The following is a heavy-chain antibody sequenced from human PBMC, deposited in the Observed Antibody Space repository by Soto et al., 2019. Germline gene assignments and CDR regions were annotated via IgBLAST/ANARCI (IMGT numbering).Heavy chain of an antibody. CDR3: ATLPPRIVAVLLPMPT. Sequence: SETLSLTCAVSGGSISSTNGWSWVGQVPGKGLEWIGEIYHSGGASYNPSLKGRVTITIAKPNNQFSLKLNSVTAADTAVYYCATLPPRIVAVLLPMPTWGRGTLVTVPQ. CDR2: IYHSGGA. CDR1: GGSISSTNG. V-gene: IGHV4-4*02. J-gene: IGHJ5*02. D-gene: IGHD2-2*01.